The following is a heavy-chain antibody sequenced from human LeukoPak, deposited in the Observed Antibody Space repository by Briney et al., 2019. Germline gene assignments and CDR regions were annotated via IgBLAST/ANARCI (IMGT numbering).Heavy chain of an antibody. V-gene: IGHV3-7*05. Sequence: GESLRLSCAASGFTFSSYWMSWVRQAPGRGLEGVADINQDGTQKYYVDSVEGRITISRDNVKNSLYLQMNSLRVEDTAVYYCARDCGSDCSQAFDIWGQGTMVTVSS. CDR3: ARDCGSDCSQAFDI. CDR1: GFTFSSYW. CDR2: INQDGTQK. D-gene: IGHD2-21*02. J-gene: IGHJ3*02.